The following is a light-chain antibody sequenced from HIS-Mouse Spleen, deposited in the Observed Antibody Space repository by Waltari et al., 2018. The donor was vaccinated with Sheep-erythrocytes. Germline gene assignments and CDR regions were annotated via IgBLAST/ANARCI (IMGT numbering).Light chain of an antibody. CDR3: QQFNNYPRT. CDR2: DAS. J-gene: IGKJ1*01. Sequence: AIQLTQSPSSLSACVGDRVTITCRASQGISSALAWYQQQPGTAPKLLIYDASSLESGVPSRFSGSGSGTDFTLTISSLQPEDFATYYCQQFNNYPRTFGQGTKVEIK. CDR1: QGISSA. V-gene: IGKV1D-13*01.